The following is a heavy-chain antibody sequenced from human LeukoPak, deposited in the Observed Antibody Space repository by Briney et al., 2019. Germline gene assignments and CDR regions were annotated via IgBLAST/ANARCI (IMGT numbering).Heavy chain of an antibody. CDR2: SRNKAHSYTT. D-gene: IGHD3-10*01. Sequence: GGSLRLSCAASGFTFSDHHMDWVRQAPGKGLEWVGRSRNKAHSYTTEYAASVKGRFTISRDDSKNSLYLQMNSLKTEDTALYYCARPFSYGRGDVFDIWGQGTMVTVSS. CDR3: ARPFSYGRGDVFDI. J-gene: IGHJ3*02. V-gene: IGHV3-72*01. CDR1: GFTFSDHH.